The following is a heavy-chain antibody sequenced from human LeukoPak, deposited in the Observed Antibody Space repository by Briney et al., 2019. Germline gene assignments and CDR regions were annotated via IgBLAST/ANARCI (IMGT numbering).Heavy chain of an antibody. D-gene: IGHD6-6*01. J-gene: IGHJ2*01. CDR2: FDPEDGET. CDR1: GYTLTELS. CDR3: ATSEYSSSSSRYFDL. V-gene: IGHV1-24*01. Sequence: ATSVKVSCKVSGYTLTELSMHWVRQAPGKGLEWMGGFDPEDGETIYAQKFQGRVTMTEDTSTGTAYMELSSLRSEDTAVYYCATSEYSSSSSRYFDLWGRGTLVTVSS.